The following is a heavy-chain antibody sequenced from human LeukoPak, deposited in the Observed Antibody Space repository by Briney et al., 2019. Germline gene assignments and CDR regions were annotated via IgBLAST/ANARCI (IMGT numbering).Heavy chain of an antibody. CDR3: ARVDHFLNSSGWYWSFDY. Sequence: PGGSLRLSCAASGFTFSSYAMHGVRQAPGKGVGWVAVISYDGGNKYYADSVKGRFTISRDNSKNTLYLQMNSLRAEDTAVYYCARVDHFLNSSGWYWSFDYWGQGTLVTVSS. V-gene: IGHV3-30*04. J-gene: IGHJ4*02. D-gene: IGHD6-19*01. CDR2: ISYDGGNK. CDR1: GFTFSSYA.